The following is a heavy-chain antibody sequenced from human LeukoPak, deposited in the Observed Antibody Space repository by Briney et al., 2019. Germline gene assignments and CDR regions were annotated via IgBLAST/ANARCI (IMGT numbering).Heavy chain of an antibody. CDR2: ISYDGSNK. J-gene: IGHJ4*02. D-gene: IGHD3-22*01. CDR3: ARDSGSSGYYPDLDY. CDR1: GFTFSSYA. V-gene: IGHV3-30-3*01. Sequence: GGSLRLSCAASGFTFSSYAMHWVRQAPGKGLEWVAVISYDGSNKYYADSVKGRFTISRDNSKNTLYLQMNSLRAEDTAVYYCARDSGSSGYYPDLDYWGQGALVTVSS.